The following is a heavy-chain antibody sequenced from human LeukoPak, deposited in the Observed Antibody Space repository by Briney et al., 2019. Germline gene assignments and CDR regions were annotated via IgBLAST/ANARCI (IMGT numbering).Heavy chain of an antibody. Sequence: SETLSLTRAVYGGPFSGYYWRWIRQPPGKGRAWIGEINQSGCTNYNPSLKSRVTISVDTSKNQFSLKLSSVTAADTAVYYWARGRYRTVVTALVYWGQGTLVTVSS. CDR2: INQSGCT. CDR1: GGPFSGYY. D-gene: IGHD2-21*02. J-gene: IGHJ4*02. CDR3: ARGRYRTVVTALVY. V-gene: IGHV4-34*01.